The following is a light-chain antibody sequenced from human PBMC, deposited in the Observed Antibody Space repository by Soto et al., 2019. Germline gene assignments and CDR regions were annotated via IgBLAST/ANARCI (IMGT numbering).Light chain of an antibody. CDR3: SSYAGSNTNYV. CDR1: SSDVGGYNY. V-gene: IGLV2-8*01. J-gene: IGLJ1*01. CDR2: EVS. Sequence: QSALTQPPSASGSPGQSVTISCTETSSDVGGYNYVSWYQQHPGKAPKLMIYEVSKRPSGVPDRFSGSKSGNTASLTVSGLQAEDEADYYCSSYAGSNTNYVFGTGTKVTVL.